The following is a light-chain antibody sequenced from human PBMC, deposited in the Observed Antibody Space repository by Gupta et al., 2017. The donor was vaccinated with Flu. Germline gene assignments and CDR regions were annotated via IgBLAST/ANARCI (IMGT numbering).Light chain of an antibody. Sequence: EIVMTQSPATLSVSPGERATLSCRASQSVSSNLAWYQQKPGQAPRLHIYGASTRATGIPARFSGSGSGTEFTLTISSLQSEDFAVYYCQQDNNWPRTFGQGTKVEIK. CDR1: QSVSSN. J-gene: IGKJ1*01. V-gene: IGKV3-15*01. CDR3: QQDNNWPRT. CDR2: GAS.